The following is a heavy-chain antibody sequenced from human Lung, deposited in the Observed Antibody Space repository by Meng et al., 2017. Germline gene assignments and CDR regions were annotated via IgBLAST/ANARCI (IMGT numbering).Heavy chain of an antibody. V-gene: IGHV3-74*01. J-gene: IGHJ1*01. D-gene: IGHD1-1*01. CDR1: GFTFTDHL. CDR2: INRDGTKP. CDR3: TNDRLNH. Sequence: EVQLVEFGGGLVPTGGSLRLSCAASGFTFTDHLMHWVRQGPGKGLVWVSRINRDGTKPTYADSVKGRFTISRDNAKNTLYLQMNNLRAEDTAFYYCTNDRLNHWGQGALVTVSS.